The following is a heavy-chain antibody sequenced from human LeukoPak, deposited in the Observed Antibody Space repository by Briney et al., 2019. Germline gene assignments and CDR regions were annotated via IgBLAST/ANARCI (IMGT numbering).Heavy chain of an antibody. D-gene: IGHD3-22*01. CDR2: INTNSGGT. CDR1: GYTFTGYY. CDR3: GRDLNRSGYTREGRFDP. V-gene: IGHV1-2*02. J-gene: IGHJ5*02. Sequence: ASVKVSCKASGYTFTGYYMHWVRQAPGQGLEWMGWINTNSGGTNYAQKFQGRVTMTRDMTTSTVYMELSSLGSEDTAVYYCGRDLNRSGYTREGRFDPWGQGTLVTVSS.